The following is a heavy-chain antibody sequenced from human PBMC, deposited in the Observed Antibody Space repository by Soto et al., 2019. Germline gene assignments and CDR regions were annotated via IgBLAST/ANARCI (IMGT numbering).Heavy chain of an antibody. CDR3: ARDRKYYYDSSGYYYFDY. V-gene: IGHV1-69*01. CDR1: GGTFSSYA. D-gene: IGHD3-22*01. CDR2: IIPIFGTA. J-gene: IGHJ4*02. Sequence: QVPLVQSGAEVKKPGSSVKVSCKASGGTFSSYAISWVRQAPGQGLEWMGGIIPIFGTANYAQKFQGRVTITADESTSTAYMELRSLRSEDTAVYYCARDRKYYYDSSGYYYFDYWGQGTLVTVSS.